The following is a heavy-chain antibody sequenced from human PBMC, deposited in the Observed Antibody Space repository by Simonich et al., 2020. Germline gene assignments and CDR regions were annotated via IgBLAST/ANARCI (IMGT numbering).Heavy chain of an antibody. V-gene: IGHV3-21*01. Sequence: EVQLVESGGGLVKPGGSLRLSCAASGSTFSSYSMNWVRQAPGKGLEWVSSISGSSSYIYYADSVKGRFTISRDNAKISLYLQMNSLRAEDTAVYYCARANERDYWGQGTLVTVSS. CDR3: ARANERDY. D-gene: IGHD1-1*01. CDR1: GSTFSSYS. J-gene: IGHJ4*01. CDR2: ISGSSSYI.